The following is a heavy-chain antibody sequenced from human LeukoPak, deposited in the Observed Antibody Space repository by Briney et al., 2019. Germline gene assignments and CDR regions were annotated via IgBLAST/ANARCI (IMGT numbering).Heavy chain of an antibody. V-gene: IGHV4-61*02. CDR2: IYTSGST. D-gene: IGHD3-9*01. J-gene: IGHJ4*02. CDR1: GGSISSGSYY. Sequence: SETLSLTCTVSGGSISSGSYYWSRIRQPAGKGLEWIGRIYTSGSTNYNPSLKSRVTISVDTSERQFSLRLSSVTAADTAVYYCARATYYDTLTGYSLPSPYLDYWGQGILVTVSS. CDR3: ARATYYDTLTGYSLPSPYLDY.